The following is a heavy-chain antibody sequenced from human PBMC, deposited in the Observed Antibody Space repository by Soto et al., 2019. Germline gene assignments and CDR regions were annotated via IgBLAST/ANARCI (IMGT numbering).Heavy chain of an antibody. CDR2: ISGYTGHT. V-gene: IGHV1-18*04. J-gene: IGHJ3*02. Sequence: QVQLVQSGAEVKKTGASVKVSCKASGYTFTRYGITWVRQAPGQGLEGMGWISGYTGHTNTAQKLQRRVTMTTDTSTSTAYMELRSLKSDDTAVYYCARRHGLAAFDIWGQGTMVTVSS. CDR3: ARRHGLAAFDI. CDR1: GYTFTRYG.